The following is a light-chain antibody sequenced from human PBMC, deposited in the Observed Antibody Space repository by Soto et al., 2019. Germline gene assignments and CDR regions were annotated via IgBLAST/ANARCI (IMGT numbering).Light chain of an antibody. J-gene: IGLJ1*01. Sequence: QSALTQTASVSVSPGQSVTMSCTGTSSDVGGYNFVSWYQQHPGKAPKVMIYEVSNRPSGVSNRFSGSKSGNTASLTISGLKAEDEADYYCSSYTSSSTLYVFGSGTKVTVL. CDR1: SSDVGGYNF. CDR3: SSYTSSSTLYV. CDR2: EVS. V-gene: IGLV2-14*01.